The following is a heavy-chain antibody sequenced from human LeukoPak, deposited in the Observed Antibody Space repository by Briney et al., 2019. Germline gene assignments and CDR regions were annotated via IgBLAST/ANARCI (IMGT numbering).Heavy chain of an antibody. CDR3: APLETT. CDR1: GFTFRSYA. CDR2: ISGSGANT. D-gene: IGHD4-17*01. V-gene: IGHV3-23*01. J-gene: IGHJ4*02. Sequence: GGSLRLSCAASGFTFRSYAMSWVRQAPGKGLGWVSGISGSGANTFYADSVKGRFTISRDNSKKTLYLQMNSLTDGDTAVYYCAPLETTWGQGTLVTVSS.